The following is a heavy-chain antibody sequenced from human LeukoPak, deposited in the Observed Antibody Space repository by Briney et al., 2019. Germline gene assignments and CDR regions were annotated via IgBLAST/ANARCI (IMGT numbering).Heavy chain of an antibody. CDR2: ISSGSITI. Sequence: GGSLRLSCAASGFTLSNYNMNWVRQAPGKGLEWVSYISSGSITIYYADSVKGRFTISRDNAKNSLYLQMNSLRDEDTAVYYCARDVHFDYWGQGTLVTVSS. V-gene: IGHV3-48*02. J-gene: IGHJ4*02. CDR3: ARDVHFDY. CDR1: GFTLSNYN.